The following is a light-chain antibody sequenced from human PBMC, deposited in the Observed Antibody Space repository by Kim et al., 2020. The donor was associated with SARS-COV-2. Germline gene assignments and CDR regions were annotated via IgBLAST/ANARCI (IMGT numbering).Light chain of an antibody. CDR2: SAS. J-gene: IGKJ4*01. Sequence: ASEGERVTIICRASQNISTYLNWYQQRPGKAPTVLIYSASNLQSGVPLRFSGSGSGTDFTLTINSLQPEDFATYSCQQSYNIPLTFGGGTKVDIK. V-gene: IGKV1-39*01. CDR1: QNISTY. CDR3: QQSYNIPLT.